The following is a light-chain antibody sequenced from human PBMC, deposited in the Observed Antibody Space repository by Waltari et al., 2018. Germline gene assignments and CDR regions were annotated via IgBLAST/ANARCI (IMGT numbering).Light chain of an antibody. CDR2: HDN. Sequence: QSVLTQPPSVSGTPGQRVTISCSGSNSNIGGTFVNWYQQLPGTAPKLLIYHDNQGFSVVHDRFFASKSGTSAALAITGLQSEDEADYYCAVWKDSLGGVFGGGTKLTVL. J-gene: IGLJ3*02. CDR3: AVWKDSLGGV. V-gene: IGLV1-44*01. CDR1: NSNIGGTF.